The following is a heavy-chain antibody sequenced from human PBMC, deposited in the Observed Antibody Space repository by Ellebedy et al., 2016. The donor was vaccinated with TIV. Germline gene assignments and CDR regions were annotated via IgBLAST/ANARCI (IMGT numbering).Heavy chain of an antibody. V-gene: IGHV3-30*18. CDR3: AKGAWELLFYYFDY. D-gene: IGHD1-26*01. CDR1: GFKFSSHG. Sequence: GESLKISCAVSGFKFSSHGIHWVRQSPGKGLEWLTLISGDGKQKHYADFVKGRFTVSRDNSKNTLYLQMNSLRAEDTAVYYCAKGAWELLFYYFDYWGQGTLVTVSS. CDR2: ISGDGKQK. J-gene: IGHJ4*02.